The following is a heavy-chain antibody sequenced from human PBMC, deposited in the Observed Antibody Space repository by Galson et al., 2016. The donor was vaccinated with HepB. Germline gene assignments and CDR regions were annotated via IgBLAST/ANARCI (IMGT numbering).Heavy chain of an antibody. CDR2: ISTSSNSM. V-gene: IGHV3-11*01. D-gene: IGHD4-17*01. Sequence: SLRLSCAASGFTFSDYHMNWIRQAPGKGLEWISYISTSSNSMLYADSVRGRFSISRDNAKKSLYLQMSKLRAEDTAVCYCARDLPDDSVEYFDVFDLWGQGTMVTVSS. J-gene: IGHJ3*01. CDR3: ARDLPDDSVEYFDVFDL. CDR1: GFTFSDYH.